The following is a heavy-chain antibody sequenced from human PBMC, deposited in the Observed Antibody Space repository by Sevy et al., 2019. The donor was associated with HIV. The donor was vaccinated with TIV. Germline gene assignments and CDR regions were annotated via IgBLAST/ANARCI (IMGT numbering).Heavy chain of an antibody. V-gene: IGHV3-48*02. D-gene: IGHD3-22*01. CDR1: GFTFSSYS. CDR2: ISSSSSTI. Sequence: GGSLRLSCAASGFTFSSYSMNWVRQAPGKGLEWVSYISSSSSTIYYADSVKGRFTISRDNAKNSLYLQMNSLRDEDTAVYYCARGKRGNYYDSSGYAMQYYYYGMDVWGQGTTVTVSS. CDR3: ARGKRGNYYDSSGYAMQYYYYGMDV. J-gene: IGHJ6*02.